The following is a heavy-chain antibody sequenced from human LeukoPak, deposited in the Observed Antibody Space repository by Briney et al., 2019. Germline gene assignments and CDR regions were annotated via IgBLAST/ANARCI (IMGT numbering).Heavy chain of an antibody. D-gene: IGHD2-2*01. V-gene: IGHV1-18*01. CDR2: ISAYNGNT. CDR1: GYTFTSYG. Sequence: ASVKVSCKASGYTFTSYGISWVRQAPGQGLEWMGWISAYNGNTNYAQKLQGRVAMTTDTSTSTAYMELRSLRSDDTAVYYCARGDIVVVPAEFDPWGQGTLVTVSS. J-gene: IGHJ5*02. CDR3: ARGDIVVVPAEFDP.